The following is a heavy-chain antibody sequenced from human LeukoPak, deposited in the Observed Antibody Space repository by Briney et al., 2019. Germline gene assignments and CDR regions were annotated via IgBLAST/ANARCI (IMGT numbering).Heavy chain of an antibody. CDR1: GFTFSSYA. J-gene: IGHJ4*02. D-gene: IGHD3-10*01. CDR3: ARSKMAAWFGELADY. CDR2: ISYDGSNK. Sequence: PGGSLRLSCAASGFTFSSYAMHWVRQAPGKGLEWVAVISYDGSNKYYADSVKGRFTISRDNSKNTLYLQMNSLRAEDTAVYYCARSKMAAWFGELADYWGQGTLVTVSS. V-gene: IGHV3-30-3*01.